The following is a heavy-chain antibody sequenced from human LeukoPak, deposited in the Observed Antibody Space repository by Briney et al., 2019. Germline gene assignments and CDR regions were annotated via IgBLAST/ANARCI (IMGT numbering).Heavy chain of an antibody. Sequence: GESLKISCKGSGYSFTSYLSNWVRQMPGKGVEGVGRIGPSDSYTNYSPSFQGHVTISADKAISNAYLQWSSLKASATAMYSCPTQGGAGSGSYHDYWGPGTLVTVSS. D-gene: IGHD3-10*01. J-gene: IGHJ4*01. CDR3: PTQGGAGSGSYHDY. CDR1: GYSFTSYL. V-gene: IGHV5-10-1*01. CDR2: IGPSDSYT.